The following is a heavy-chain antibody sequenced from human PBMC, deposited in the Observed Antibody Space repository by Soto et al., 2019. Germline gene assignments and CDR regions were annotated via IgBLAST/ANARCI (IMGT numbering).Heavy chain of an antibody. CDR3: ARTYDGSGPNSGGYGFDI. CDR1: GVSVSTYY. V-gene: IGHV4-59*02. Sequence: SATLYLTSTVSGVSVSTYYSGWIRQPPGKGLEWIAYIYYSGSTNYNPSLKSRVTISVDTSKNQFSLKLTSVTAADTAVYYCARTYDGSGPNSGGYGFDIWGQGTMVT. J-gene: IGHJ3*02. D-gene: IGHD3-22*01. CDR2: IYYSGST.